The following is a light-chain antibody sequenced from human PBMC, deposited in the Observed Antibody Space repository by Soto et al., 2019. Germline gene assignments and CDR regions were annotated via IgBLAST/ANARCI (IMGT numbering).Light chain of an antibody. Sequence: EIVLTQSPGTLYLSPGERATLSCRASQTISSSYLAIAWYQQKPGQPPRLLIYGASSRATGIPDRFSGSGSATDFTLTISRLEPEDFAVYYCQQHDTSPWTFGQGTRVEIK. CDR3: QQHDTSPWT. CDR2: GAS. V-gene: IGKV3-20*01. CDR1: QTISSSY. J-gene: IGKJ1*01.